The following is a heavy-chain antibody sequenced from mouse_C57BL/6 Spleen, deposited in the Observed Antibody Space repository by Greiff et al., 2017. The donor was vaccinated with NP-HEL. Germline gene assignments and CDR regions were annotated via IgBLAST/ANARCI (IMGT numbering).Heavy chain of an antibody. D-gene: IGHD2-1*01. J-gene: IGHJ4*01. CDR2: IDPSDSYT. CDR1: GYTFTSYG. Sequence: QVQLQQPGAELVRPGTSVKLSCKASGYTFTSYGMHWVKQRPGQGLEWIGVIDPSDSYTNYNQKFKGKATLTVDTSSSTAYMQLSSLTSEDSAVYYCARDYYGTTGYAMDYWGQGTSVTVSS. CDR3: ARDYYGTTGYAMDY. V-gene: IGHV1-59*01.